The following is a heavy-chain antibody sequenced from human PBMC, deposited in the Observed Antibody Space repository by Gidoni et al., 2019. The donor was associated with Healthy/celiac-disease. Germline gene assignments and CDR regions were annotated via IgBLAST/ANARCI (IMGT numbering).Heavy chain of an antibody. J-gene: IGHJ4*02. D-gene: IGHD6-13*01. Sequence: QVQLVASGGGLVKPGGSMRLSCAASGFTFSDYYMSWTRQAPGKGPEWVSYISSSGSTIYYADSVKGRFTISRDNAKNSLYLQMNSLRAEDTAVYYCARDHPLVSPPDYWGQGTLVTVSS. CDR2: ISSSGSTI. CDR3: ARDHPLVSPPDY. V-gene: IGHV3-11*01. CDR1: GFTFSDYY.